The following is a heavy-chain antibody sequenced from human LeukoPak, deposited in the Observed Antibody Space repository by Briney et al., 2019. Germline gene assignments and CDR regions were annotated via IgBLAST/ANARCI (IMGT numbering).Heavy chain of an antibody. CDR3: ARLGYCSSTSCYVNYYYYMDV. J-gene: IGHJ6*03. CDR2: INWNGGST. Sequence: GGSLRLSCAASGFTFDDYGMSWVRQAPGKGLEWVSGINWNGGSTGYADSVKGRFTISRDNAKNSLYLQMNSLRAEDTAPYYCARLGYCSSTSCYVNYYYYMDVWGKGTTVTVSS. V-gene: IGHV3-20*04. CDR1: GFTFDDYG. D-gene: IGHD2-2*01.